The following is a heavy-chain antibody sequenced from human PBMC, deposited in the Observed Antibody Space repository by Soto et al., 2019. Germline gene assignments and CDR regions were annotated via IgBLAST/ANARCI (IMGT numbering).Heavy chain of an antibody. Sequence: PGGSLRLSCAASGFTFSSHWMHWVRQAPGKGPEWVGRVKSKNDGGTTDFAAPVKGRFAISRDDSKNMVYLEMNSLQTEDTAIYYCTTDSYITSIIVRFDYWGHGTLVTVSS. CDR2: VKSKNDGGTT. CDR3: TTDSYITSIIVRFDY. CDR1: GFTFSSHW. V-gene: IGHV3-15*07. D-gene: IGHD3-22*01. J-gene: IGHJ4*01.